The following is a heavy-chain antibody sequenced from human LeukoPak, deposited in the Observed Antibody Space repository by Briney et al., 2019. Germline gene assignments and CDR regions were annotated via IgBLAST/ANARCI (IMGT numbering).Heavy chain of an antibody. J-gene: IGHJ5*02. Sequence: SQTLSLTCAVSGGSISSGGYSWSWIRQPPGKGLEWIGYIYHSGSTYYNPSLKSRVTISVDRSKNQFSLKLSSVTAADTAVYYCARKVCDFWSGYYTTRGNWFDPWGQGTLVTVSS. CDR3: ARKVCDFWSGYYTTRGNWFDP. D-gene: IGHD3-3*01. CDR1: GGSISSGGYS. V-gene: IGHV4-30-2*02. CDR2: IYHSGST.